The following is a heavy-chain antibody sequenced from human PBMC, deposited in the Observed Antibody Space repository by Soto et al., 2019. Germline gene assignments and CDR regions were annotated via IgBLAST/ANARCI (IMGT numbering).Heavy chain of an antibody. D-gene: IGHD4-4*01. CDR2: SNPNSGGT. V-gene: IGHV1-2*04. Sequence: ASVKLSCKTSGYTFTGYYMHWVRRAPGQGLEWMGWSNPNSGGTNYAHKFKGWVTMTRDTSISTAYMELSRLRSYDKAVYYCARDPTSTPHEYNGMDXGGQGTRVTFSX. CDR3: ARDPTSTPHEYNGMDX. CDR1: GYTFTGYY. J-gene: IGHJ6*02.